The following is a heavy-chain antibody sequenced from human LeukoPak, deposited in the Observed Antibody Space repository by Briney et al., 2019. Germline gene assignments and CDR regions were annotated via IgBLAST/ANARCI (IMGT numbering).Heavy chain of an antibody. D-gene: IGHD6-13*01. CDR2: IRYDGGNK. V-gene: IGHV3-30*02. CDR3: AKDPSQQLVIYYFDY. CDR1: GFTFSRFG. Sequence: GGSLRLSCAASGFTFSRFGMHWVRQAPGKGLEWVAFIRYDGGNKYYADSVKGRFTISRDNSKNTLYPQMNSLRAEDTAVYYCAKDPSQQLVIYYFDYWGQGTLVTVSS. J-gene: IGHJ4*02.